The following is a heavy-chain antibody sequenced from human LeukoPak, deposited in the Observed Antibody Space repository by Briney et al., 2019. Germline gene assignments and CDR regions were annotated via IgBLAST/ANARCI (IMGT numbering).Heavy chain of an antibody. CDR2: IDWDDDK. D-gene: IGHD3-10*01. CDR3: TRYSGSYYQSAFDI. J-gene: IGHJ3*02. CDR1: GFSLSTSGMC. Sequence: SGPTLVNPPQTLTLTCTFSGFSLSTSGMCVSWIRQPPGKALEWLALIDWDDDKYYSTSLKTRLTISKDTSKNQVVLTMTNMDPVDTATYYCTRYSGSYYQSAFDIWGQGTMVTVSS. V-gene: IGHV2-70*01.